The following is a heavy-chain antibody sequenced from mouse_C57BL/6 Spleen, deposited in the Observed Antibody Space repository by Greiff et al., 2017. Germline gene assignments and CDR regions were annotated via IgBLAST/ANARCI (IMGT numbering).Heavy chain of an antibody. CDR3: ARHYGSSNWYFDV. CDR1: GYTFTSYW. D-gene: IGHD1-1*01. J-gene: IGHJ1*03. V-gene: IGHV1-52*01. Sequence: QVQLQQPGAELVRPGSSVKLSCKASGYTFTSYWMHWVKQRPIQGLEWIGNIDPSDSETHYNQKFKDKATLTVDKSSSTAYMQLSSLPSEDSAVYYCARHYGSSNWYFDVWGTGTTVTVSS. CDR2: IDPSDSET.